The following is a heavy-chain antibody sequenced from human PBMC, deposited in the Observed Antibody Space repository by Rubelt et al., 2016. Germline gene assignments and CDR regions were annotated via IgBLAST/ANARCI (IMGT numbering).Heavy chain of an antibody. D-gene: IGHD3-10*01. CDR3: ARVYGSGSSFYYYYGMDV. J-gene: IGHJ6*02. CDR1: GFTFSSYW. Sequence: CAASGFTFSSYWMHWVRQAPGKGLVWVSRINSDGSSTSYADSVKGRFTISRDNAKNTLYLQMNSLRAEDPAVYYCARVYGSGSSFYYYYGMDVWGQGTTVTVSS. V-gene: IGHV3-74*01. CDR2: INSDGSST.